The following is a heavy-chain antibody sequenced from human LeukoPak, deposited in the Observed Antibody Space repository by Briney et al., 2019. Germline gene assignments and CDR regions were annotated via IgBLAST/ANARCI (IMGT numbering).Heavy chain of an antibody. CDR2: IYPGDSDT. CDR1: GYSFSTYC. Sequence: GESLKISCKGSGYSFSTYCIGWVRQMTGKGLECMGIIYPGDSDTRYSPSFQGQVTISADNSITTAYLQWSSLKASDTAMYYCARSAAARRGLYFDCWGQGTLVTISS. J-gene: IGHJ4*02. V-gene: IGHV5-51*01. CDR3: ARSAAARRGLYFDC. D-gene: IGHD6-6*01.